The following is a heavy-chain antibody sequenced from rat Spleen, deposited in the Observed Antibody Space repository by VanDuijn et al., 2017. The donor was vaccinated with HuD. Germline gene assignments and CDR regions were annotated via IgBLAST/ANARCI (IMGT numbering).Heavy chain of an antibody. CDR1: GFTYSNYV. J-gene: IGHJ4*01. Sequence: EVQLVESGGGLVQPGRSLKLSCAASGFTYSNYVMAWVSQAPTKGLEWVASISTGGGNTYYRDSVKGRFTISRDNAKSTLYLQMDSLRSEDTATYYCTRHNYGVMDAWGQGASVTVSS. CDR3: TRHNYGVMDA. D-gene: IGHD1-11*01. CDR2: ISTGGGNT. V-gene: IGHV5-25*01.